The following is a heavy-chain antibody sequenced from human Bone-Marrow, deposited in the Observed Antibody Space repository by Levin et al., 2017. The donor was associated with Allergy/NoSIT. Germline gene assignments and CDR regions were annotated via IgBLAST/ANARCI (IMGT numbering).Heavy chain of an antibody. V-gene: IGHV3-33*01. CDR1: GFTFSNFG. D-gene: IGHD3-22*01. CDR3: VRDDTRGKPFDY. J-gene: IGHJ4*02. Sequence: GGSLRLSCVASGFTFSNFGMHWVRQAPGKGLERVAGIWYEGRNKDYADAVKGRCTISRDNAKNTLYLQMDSLRAEDTAVYYCVRDDTRGKPFDYWGQGTLVTVSS. CDR2: IWYEGRNK.